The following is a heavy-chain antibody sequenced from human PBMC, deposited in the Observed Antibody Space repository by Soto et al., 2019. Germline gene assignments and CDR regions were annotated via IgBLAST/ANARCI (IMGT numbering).Heavy chain of an antibody. CDR1: GFTLSNNS. V-gene: IGHV3-23*01. Sequence: EVQLLESGGDLVQPGGSLRLSCAASGFTLSNNSMSWVRQAPGKGLEWVSAIVGSGGSTYYADAVKGRFTISRDNSKNTLFLQMNSLRADDTAVYYCAKYFGYCSSTSCLSLSSVDYWGQGTLVTVSS. CDR3: AKYFGYCSSTSCLSLSSVDY. CDR2: IVGSGGST. D-gene: IGHD2-2*03. J-gene: IGHJ4*02.